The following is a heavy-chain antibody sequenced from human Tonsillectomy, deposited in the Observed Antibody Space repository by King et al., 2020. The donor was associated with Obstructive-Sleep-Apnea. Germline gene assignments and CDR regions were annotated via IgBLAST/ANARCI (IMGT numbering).Heavy chain of an antibody. V-gene: IGHV3-30*04. CDR3: ALLGKAFDY. J-gene: IGHJ4*02. Sequence: VQLVESGGGVVQPGRSLRLSCAASGFTLHSYAMQWVRQAPGKGLEWVAVISYDGSNEYYADSVKGRFTISRGNSNNTLYLQMNSLRAEDTAVYYCALLGKAFDYWGQGTLVTVSS. CDR2: ISYDGSNE. CDR1: GFTLHSYA. D-gene: IGHD1-1*01.